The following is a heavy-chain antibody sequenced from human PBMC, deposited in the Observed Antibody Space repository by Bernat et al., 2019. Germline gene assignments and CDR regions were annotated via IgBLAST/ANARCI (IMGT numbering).Heavy chain of an antibody. CDR3: GTKSSGSDY. D-gene: IGHD6-19*01. V-gene: IGHV3-53*01. CDR2: IYSGGSK. Sequence: EVQLVESGGGLIQPGASLRLSCAASGFTISSNYMSWVRQAPGKGLEWVSVIYSGGSKDYANTVNDRLTISSDNSKNALYLSMTSVGAEDTAMCYCGTKSSGSDYRGQGTLVSVSS. J-gene: IGHJ4*01. CDR1: GFTISSNY.